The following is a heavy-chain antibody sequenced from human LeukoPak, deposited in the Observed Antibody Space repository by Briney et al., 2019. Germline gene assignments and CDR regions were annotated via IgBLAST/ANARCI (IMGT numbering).Heavy chain of an antibody. CDR3: ARVLVPAATDDAFDI. CDR1: GYTFTGYY. CDR2: INPNSGGT. D-gene: IGHD2-2*01. V-gene: IGHV1-2*02. J-gene: IGHJ3*02. Sequence: ASVKVSCKTSGYTFTGYYMHRVRQAPGQGLEWMGWINPNSGGTNYAQKFQGRVTMTRDTSISAAYMELSRLRSDDTAVYYCARVLVPAATDDAFDIWGQGTMVTVSS.